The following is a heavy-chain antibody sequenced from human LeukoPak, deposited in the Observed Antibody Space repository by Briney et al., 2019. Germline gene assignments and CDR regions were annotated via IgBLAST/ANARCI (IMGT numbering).Heavy chain of an antibody. Sequence: GGSLRLSCAASVFTLSSDSLSWVRQAQWKGLEGVSYISGDSRVIKYADSVKGRFTNSRDNAQNSLYLQMNSLRVEDTAVYYCARDYDHSFDYWGQGILVTVSS. CDR1: VFTLSSDS. CDR2: ISGDSRVI. V-gene: IGHV3-48*01. CDR3: ARDYDHSFDY. J-gene: IGHJ4*02. D-gene: IGHD4-11*01.